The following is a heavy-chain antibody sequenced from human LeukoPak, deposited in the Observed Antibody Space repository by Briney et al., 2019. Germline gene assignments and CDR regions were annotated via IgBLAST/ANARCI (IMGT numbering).Heavy chain of an antibody. D-gene: IGHD3-10*01. J-gene: IGHJ3*02. V-gene: IGHV4-59*08. Sequence: SETLSLTCTVSGGSISTYYWSWIRQPPGKGLEWIGYVHYSGSTNYNPSLKSRVTLSVDTSKNQVSLKLNSVTAADTAVYYCARPSSGSYSYAFDIWGQGTMLTVSS. CDR2: VHYSGST. CDR3: ARPSSGSYSYAFDI. CDR1: GGSISTYY.